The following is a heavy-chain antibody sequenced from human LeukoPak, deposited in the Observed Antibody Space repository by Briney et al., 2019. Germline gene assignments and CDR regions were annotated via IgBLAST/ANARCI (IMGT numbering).Heavy chain of an antibody. CDR3: AREFRVLPDI. J-gene: IGHJ3*02. CDR1: GFTFSSYW. D-gene: IGHD2-8*02. CDR2: INSDGSST. V-gene: IGHV3-74*01. Sequence: GGSLRPSCAVSGFTFSSYWMHWVRQAPGKGLVWVSRINSDGSSTNYADSVKGRFTISRDNAKNTLHLQMNSLRDEDTAVYYCAREFRVLPDIWGQGTMVTVSS.